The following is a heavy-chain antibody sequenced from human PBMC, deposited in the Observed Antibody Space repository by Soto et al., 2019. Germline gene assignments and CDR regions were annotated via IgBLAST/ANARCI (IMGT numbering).Heavy chain of an antibody. CDR1: GGSISSGGYS. CDR3: ARAPPGPAPRWGV. V-gene: IGHV4-30-2*01. Sequence: PSETLSLTCAVSGGSISSGGYSWSWIRQTPGKGLEWIGYIYPTGKTYYIPSLENRVTISIDTSKNQFSLQLTSVTAADTAVYYCARAPPGPAPRWGVWGHGTTVTVSS. J-gene: IGHJ6*02. CDR2: IYPTGKT. D-gene: IGHD3-16*01.